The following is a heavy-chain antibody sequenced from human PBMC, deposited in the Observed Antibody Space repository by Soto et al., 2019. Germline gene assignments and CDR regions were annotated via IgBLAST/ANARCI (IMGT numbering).Heavy chain of an antibody. CDR3: TTDPRD. J-gene: IGHJ4*02. V-gene: IGHV3-15*01. CDR1: GFTFSHYW. Sequence: GGSLRLSCAGSGFTFSHYWMSWVRRAPGKGLEWIGRVKSKGDGETKDYAAPLQGRFTISRDDSKNMVYLQMNSLTIEDRGVYFCTTDPRDWGQGTQVTVSS. CDR2: VKSKGDGETK.